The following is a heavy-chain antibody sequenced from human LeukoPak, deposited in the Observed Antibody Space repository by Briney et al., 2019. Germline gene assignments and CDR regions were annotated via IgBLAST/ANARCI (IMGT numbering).Heavy chain of an antibody. J-gene: IGHJ6*02. V-gene: IGHV1-69*13. CDR2: IIPIFGTA. Sequence: GASVKVSCKASGGTFSSYAISWVRQAPGQGLEWMGGIIPIFGTANYAQKFQGRVTITADESTSTAYMELSSLRSEDTAVYYCARDVDTALNYYYYYGMDVWGQGTTVTVSS. D-gene: IGHD5-18*01. CDR3: ARDVDTALNYYYYYGMDV. CDR1: GGTFSSYA.